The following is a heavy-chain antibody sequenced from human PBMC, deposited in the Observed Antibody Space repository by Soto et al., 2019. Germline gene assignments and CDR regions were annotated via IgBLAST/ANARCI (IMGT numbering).Heavy chain of an antibody. Sequence: PSETLSLTCAVYGGSFSGYYWSWIRQPPGKGLEWIGEINHSGSTNYNPSLKSRVTISVDTSKNQFSLKLSSVTAADTAVYYCARGVMTYCSSTSCSYYLDYWGQGTLVTVSS. CDR1: GGSFSGYY. CDR3: ARGVMTYCSSTSCSYYLDY. J-gene: IGHJ4*02. CDR2: INHSGST. D-gene: IGHD2-2*01. V-gene: IGHV4-34*01.